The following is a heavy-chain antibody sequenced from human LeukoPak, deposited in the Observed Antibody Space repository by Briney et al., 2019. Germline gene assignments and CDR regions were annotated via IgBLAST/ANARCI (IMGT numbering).Heavy chain of an antibody. V-gene: IGHV4-39*01. CDR3: ARQYSSSWYVGPHSWFDP. CDR2: IYYSGSS. CDR1: GGSISSSSYY. J-gene: IGHJ5*02. D-gene: IGHD6-13*01. Sequence: PSETLSLTCTVSGGSISSSSYYWGWIRQPPGKGLEWIGNIYYSGSSYYNPSLKSRVTISVDSSKNQFSLKLSSVTAADTAVYYCARQYSSSWYVGPHSWFDPWGQGTLVTVSS.